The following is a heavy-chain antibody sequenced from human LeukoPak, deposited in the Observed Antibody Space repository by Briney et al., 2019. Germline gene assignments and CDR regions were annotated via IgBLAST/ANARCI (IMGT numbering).Heavy chain of an antibody. D-gene: IGHD3-9*01. J-gene: IGHJ4*02. CDR3: VRDYENLTGSKTRFHY. CDR1: GFTFSRYS. CDR2: ISSSSSYI. V-gene: IGHV3-21*01. Sequence: GGSLRLSCAASGFTFSRYSMNWIRQAPGKGLEWVSCISSSSSYIYYANSVKGRFTISRDNAKNSLYLQMNSLRAEDTAVYYCVRDYENLTGSKTRFHYWGQGTLVAVSS.